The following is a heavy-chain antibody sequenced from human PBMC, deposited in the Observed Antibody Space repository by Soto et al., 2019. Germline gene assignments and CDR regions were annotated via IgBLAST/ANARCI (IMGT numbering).Heavy chain of an antibody. CDR3: ARDPGRSSPSYNWFDP. Sequence: QVQLVQSGAEVKKPGSSVKVSCKASGGTFSSYAISWVRQAPGQGLEWMGGIIPIFGTANYAQKFQGRVTITADESRRTGYMELSSLRSEDTAVYYCARDPGRSSPSYNWFDPWGQGTLVTVSS. CDR2: IIPIFGTA. D-gene: IGHD6-6*01. V-gene: IGHV1-69*01. J-gene: IGHJ5*02. CDR1: GGTFSSYA.